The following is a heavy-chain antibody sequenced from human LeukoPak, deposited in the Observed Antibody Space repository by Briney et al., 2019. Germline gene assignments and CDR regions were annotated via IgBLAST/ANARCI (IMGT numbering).Heavy chain of an antibody. V-gene: IGHV3-30*02. J-gene: IGHJ4*02. Sequence: GSLRLSCAASGFIFSNYGMHWVRQAPGKGLEWVAFIQYNGTTKDYADSVKGRFTISRDNSKNTVSLQMNSLTTEDTALYYCAKDIRRGYNFGYDQFAYWGQGTLVTVSS. CDR1: GFIFSNYG. D-gene: IGHD5-18*01. CDR3: AKDIRRGYNFGYDQFAY. CDR2: IQYNGTTK.